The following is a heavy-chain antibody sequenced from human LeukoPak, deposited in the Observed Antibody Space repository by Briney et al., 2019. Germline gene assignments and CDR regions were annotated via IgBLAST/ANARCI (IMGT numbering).Heavy chain of an antibody. CDR2: IYYSGST. CDR3: ARVGRYYDSSGYQTPYYFDY. D-gene: IGHD3-22*01. V-gene: IGHV4-31*03. J-gene: IGHJ4*02. Sequence: SETLSLTCTVSGGSISSGGYYWSWLRQHPGRGLEWIAYIYYSGSTYYNPSLKNRVTISVDTSKNQFSLKLSSVTAADTAVYYCARVGRYYDSSGYQTPYYFDYWGQGTLVTVSS. CDR1: GGSISSGGYY.